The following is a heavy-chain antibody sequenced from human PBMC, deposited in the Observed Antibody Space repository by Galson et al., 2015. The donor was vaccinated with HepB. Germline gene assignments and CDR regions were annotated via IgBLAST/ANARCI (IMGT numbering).Heavy chain of an antibody. CDR3: ARVMYYDFWNGYNPLEY. CDR1: GYTFTGYY. CDR2: INPKSGDT. Sequence: SVKVSCKASGYTFTGYYMHWVRQAPGQGLEWMGRINPKSGDTIYAQKFQDRVAMTRDTSIHTVYMDLNRLTYDDTAVYYCARVMYYDFWNGYNPLEYWGQGTLVTVSS. J-gene: IGHJ4*02. V-gene: IGHV1-2*06. D-gene: IGHD3-3*01.